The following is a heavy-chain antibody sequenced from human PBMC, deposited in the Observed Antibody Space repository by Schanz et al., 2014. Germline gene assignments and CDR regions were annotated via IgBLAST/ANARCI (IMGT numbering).Heavy chain of an antibody. J-gene: IGHJ4*02. Sequence: DVQLLESGGGLVQPGGSLRLSCAASGLTFTSAWMSWVRQAPGKGLEWVGRIKGKTDGGTADYAAPMKGRFTISRDNAKNTLYLQMNSLRAEDTAVYFCAKIERNEDWGQGTLVTVSS. CDR1: GLTFTSAW. CDR3: AKIERNED. V-gene: IGHV3-15*01. D-gene: IGHD1-1*01. CDR2: IKGKTDGGTA.